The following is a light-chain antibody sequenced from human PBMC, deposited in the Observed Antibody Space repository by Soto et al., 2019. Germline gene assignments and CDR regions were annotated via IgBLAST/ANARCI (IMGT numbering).Light chain of an antibody. CDR1: QTIGRN. J-gene: IGKJ4*01. Sequence: DIQMTQSPSSLSASVGDRVTITCRAGQTIGRNLIWYQQKPGKAPKLLIYAASSLQSGVPSRFSGSGAGTDFTLTINTLQPEDFATYFCQQRYTSPLTFGGGTRVQI. CDR3: QQRYTSPLT. CDR2: AAS. V-gene: IGKV1-39*01.